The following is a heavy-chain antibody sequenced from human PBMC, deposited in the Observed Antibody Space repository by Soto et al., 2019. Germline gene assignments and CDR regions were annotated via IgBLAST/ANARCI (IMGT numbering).Heavy chain of an antibody. CDR2: ISSSSSYI. D-gene: IGHD4-4*01. CDR3: ARDYSEYYYYGMDV. J-gene: IGHJ6*02. V-gene: IGHV3-21*01. Sequence: GSLRLSCAASGFTFSSYSMNWVRQAPGKGLEWVSSISSSSSYIYYADSVKGRFTISRDNAKNSLYLQMNSLRAEDTAVYYCARDYSEYYYYGMDVWGQGTTVTVSS. CDR1: GFTFSSYS.